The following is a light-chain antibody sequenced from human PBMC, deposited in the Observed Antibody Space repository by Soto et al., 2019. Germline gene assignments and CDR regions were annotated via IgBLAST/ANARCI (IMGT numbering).Light chain of an antibody. J-gene: IGKJ5*01. CDR2: GAS. CDR3: QQYNNWPPIT. V-gene: IGKV3-15*01. CDR1: QSVSSN. Sequence: EVVMTQSPATLSVSPGERATLSCRASQSVSSNLAWSQQKPGQAPRLLIYGASTRATGIPARFSGSGSGTELTLTISSLQSEDFAGYYCQQYNNWPPITFGQGTRLEIK.